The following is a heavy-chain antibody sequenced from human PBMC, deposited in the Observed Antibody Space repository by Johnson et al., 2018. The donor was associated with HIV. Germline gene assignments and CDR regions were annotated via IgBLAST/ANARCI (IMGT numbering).Heavy chain of an antibody. J-gene: IGHJ3*01. D-gene: IGHD3-22*01. CDR2: ISHDGSNK. V-gene: IGHV3-30*18. CDR1: GFTFSNYG. CDR3: AKGPYYYDSNGYSGAFDL. Sequence: QVQLVESGGGLVQPGGSLRLSCVASGFTFSNYGMHWVRQAPGKGLEWVAVISHDGSNKKYADSVKGRFTISRDNSKNTLYLQMNSLRAEDTALYYCAKGPYYYDSNGYSGAFDLWGQGAMVTVS.